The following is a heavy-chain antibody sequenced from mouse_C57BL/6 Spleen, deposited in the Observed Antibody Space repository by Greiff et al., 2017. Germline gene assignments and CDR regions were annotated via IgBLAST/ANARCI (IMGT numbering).Heavy chain of an antibody. Sequence: EVQGVESGGGLVQPGGSLSLSCAASGFTFTDYYMSWVRQPPGKALEWLGFIRNKANGYTTEYSASVKGRFTISRDNSQSILYLQMNALRAEDSATYYCARYPHYYYGSSYYAMDYWGQGTSVTVSS. CDR1: GFTFTDYY. V-gene: IGHV7-3*01. J-gene: IGHJ4*01. CDR3: ARYPHYYYGSSYYAMDY. CDR2: IRNKANGYTT. D-gene: IGHD1-1*01.